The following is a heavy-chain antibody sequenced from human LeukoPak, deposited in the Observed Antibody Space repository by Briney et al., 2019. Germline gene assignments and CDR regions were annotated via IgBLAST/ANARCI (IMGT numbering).Heavy chain of an antibody. J-gene: IGHJ6*03. CDR3: ARGRNYVSDYYFDV. Sequence: SETLSLTCAVYGVSLRGYYWSWIRQSPEKGLEWIGEISHEGDSIYNPSLKSRLTLSVDMSKNQFSLKLRFVTAADTAVYYCARGRNYVSDYYFDVWGKGTTVIVSS. D-gene: IGHD1-7*01. CDR2: ISHEGDS. V-gene: IGHV4-34*01. CDR1: GVSLRGYY.